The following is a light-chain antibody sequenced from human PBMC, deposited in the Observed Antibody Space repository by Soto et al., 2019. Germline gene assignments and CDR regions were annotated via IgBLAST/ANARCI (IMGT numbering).Light chain of an antibody. V-gene: IGKV1-27*01. CDR1: QGVNNN. CDR3: QEYYSVPWT. Sequence: DIQMTQSPSSLSASVGDRVTITCRASQGVNNNLAWYQQKPGGVPKLLIYAASTLESGVPSRISGSGSGTDFTLTINSRQPEDVATYYCQEYYSVPWTFGQGTKVEIK. J-gene: IGKJ1*01. CDR2: AAS.